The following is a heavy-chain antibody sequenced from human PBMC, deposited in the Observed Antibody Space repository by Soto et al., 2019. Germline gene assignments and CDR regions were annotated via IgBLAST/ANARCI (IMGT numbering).Heavy chain of an antibody. Sequence: GASVKVSCKASGYTFTGYYMHWVRQAPGQGLEWMGWINPNSGGTNYAQKFQGRVTMTRDTSISTAYMELSRLRSDDTAVYYCAAVGVGERGGFDYWGQGTLVTVSS. D-gene: IGHD1-26*01. CDR2: INPNSGGT. V-gene: IGHV1-2*02. J-gene: IGHJ4*02. CDR3: AAVGVGERGGFDY. CDR1: GYTFTGYY.